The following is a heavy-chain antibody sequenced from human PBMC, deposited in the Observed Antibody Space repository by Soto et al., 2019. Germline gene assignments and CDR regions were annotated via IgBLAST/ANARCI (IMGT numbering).Heavy chain of an antibody. J-gene: IGHJ6*01. Sequence: GGSLRLSCAASGFTLGTYGMHWVRQAPGKGLEWVAVVWYDGSKKYYADSVKGRFTVSRDNSKNTLYLQMNSLRAEDTAVYYCARPLEQWQLGFGMDVWGQGSPVTVSS. D-gene: IGHD6-19*01. V-gene: IGHV3-33*01. CDR3: ARPLEQWQLGFGMDV. CDR1: GFTLGTYG. CDR2: VWYDGSKK.